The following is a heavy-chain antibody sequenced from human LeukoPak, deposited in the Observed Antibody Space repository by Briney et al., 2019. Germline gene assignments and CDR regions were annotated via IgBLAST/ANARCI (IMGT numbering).Heavy chain of an antibody. Sequence: PGGSLRLSCAASGFSFSSYEMNWVCQAPGKGLEWVSYIRSSGSTTYYADSVKGRFTISRDNAKDSLYLQMNSLRAEDTAVYYCVRVGNSLNYFDCWGQGTLVTVSS. CDR1: GFSFSSYE. CDR2: IRSSGSTT. D-gene: IGHD3-16*01. V-gene: IGHV3-48*03. CDR3: VRVGNSLNYFDC. J-gene: IGHJ4*02.